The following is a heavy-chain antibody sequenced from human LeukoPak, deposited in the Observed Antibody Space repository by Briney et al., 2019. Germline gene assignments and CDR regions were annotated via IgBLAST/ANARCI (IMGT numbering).Heavy chain of an antibody. J-gene: IGHJ4*02. CDR3: AREWGTAIDY. D-gene: IGHD6-13*01. CDR2: IYYSGST. CDR1: GGSISSYY. V-gene: IGHV4-59*01. Sequence: KPSETLSLTCTVSGGSISSYYWSWIRQPPGKGLEWIGYIYYSGSTNYNPSLKSRVTISVDTSKNQFSLKLSAVTAADTAVYYCAREWGTAIDYWGQGTLVTVSS.